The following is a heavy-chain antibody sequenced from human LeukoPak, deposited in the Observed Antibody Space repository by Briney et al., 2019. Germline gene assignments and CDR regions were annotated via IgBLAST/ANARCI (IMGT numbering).Heavy chain of an antibody. J-gene: IGHJ4*02. CDR1: GYSFSNYG. D-gene: IGHD3-10*01. V-gene: IGHV1-18*01. Sequence: GASVKVSCKASGYSFSNYGFSWVRQAPGQALEWVGWISVKTGNTNYAPRLQGRVTLTTDTSTRTVYMDLRSLRSDDTALYYCARDVVEAPSSISRWFRERSGAAYWGQGTLVTVSS. CDR3: ARDVVEAPSSISRWFRERSGAAY. CDR2: ISVKTGNT.